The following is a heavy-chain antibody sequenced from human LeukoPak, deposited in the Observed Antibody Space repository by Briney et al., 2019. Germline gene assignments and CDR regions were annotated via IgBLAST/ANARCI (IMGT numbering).Heavy chain of an antibody. CDR2: ISGSGGST. CDR1: GFTFGSYA. V-gene: IGHV3-23*01. D-gene: IGHD2-2*01. Sequence: PGGSLRLSCAASGFTFGSYAMSWVRQAPGKGLEWVSAISGSGGSTYYADSVKGRFTISRDNSKNTLYLQMSSLRSEDTATYYCVREEYQLPHSNWFDPWGQGTLVTVSS. CDR3: VREEYQLPHSNWFDP. J-gene: IGHJ5*02.